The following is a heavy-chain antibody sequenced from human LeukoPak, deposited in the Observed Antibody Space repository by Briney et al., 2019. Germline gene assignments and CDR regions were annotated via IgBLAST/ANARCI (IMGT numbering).Heavy chain of an antibody. V-gene: IGHV3-53*01. J-gene: IGHJ4*02. CDR1: GFIVTSNY. CDR3: ARDWATALDY. Sequence: GGSLRLSCAASGFIVTSNYMNWVRQAPGKGLEWVSVIYNGGGTSYADSMKGRFTISRVNSKSTLYLQMNSLRVEDTAVYYCARDWATALDYWGQGTLVTVSS. CDR2: IYNGGGT. D-gene: IGHD3-16*01.